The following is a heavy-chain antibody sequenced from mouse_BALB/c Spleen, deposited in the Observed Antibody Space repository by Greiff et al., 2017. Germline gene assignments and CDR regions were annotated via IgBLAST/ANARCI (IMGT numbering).Heavy chain of an antibody. CDR3: ARGGITTATWYWYFDV. V-gene: IGHV1S135*01. CDR2: IDPYNGGT. CDR1: GYAFTSYN. Sequence: EVQGVESGPELVKPGASVKVSCKASGYAFTSYNMYWVKQSHGKSLEWIGYIDPYNGGTSYNQKFKGKATLTVDKSSSTAYMHLNSLTSEDSAVYYCARGGITTATWYWYFDVWGAGTTVTVSS. D-gene: IGHD1-2*01. J-gene: IGHJ1*01.